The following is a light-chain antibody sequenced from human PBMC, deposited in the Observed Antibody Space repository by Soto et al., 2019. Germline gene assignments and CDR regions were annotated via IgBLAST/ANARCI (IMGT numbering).Light chain of an antibody. V-gene: IGKV1-27*01. J-gene: IGKJ2*01. CDR2: AAS. CDR1: QGIYNY. Sequence: DIQMTQSQSSLSASVGDRVTITCRASQGIYNYLAWYQQKPGKVPKLLIYAASTLHSGVPSRFSGSGSGTDFTLAISGLQPEDVATYYCQKYNRAPYTFGQGTKLEIK. CDR3: QKYNRAPYT.